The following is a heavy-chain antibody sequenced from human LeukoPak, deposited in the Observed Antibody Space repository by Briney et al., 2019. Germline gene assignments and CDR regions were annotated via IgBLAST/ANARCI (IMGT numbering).Heavy chain of an antibody. D-gene: IGHD1-7*01. CDR2: IYYSGYT. Sequence: SETLSLTCTVSGGSISSYYWSWIRQPPGRGLEWIGYIYYSGYTNYNPSLKSRVTISVDTSKNQFSLKLSSVTAADTAVYYCAREESGTTGFDYWGQGTLVTVSS. J-gene: IGHJ4*02. CDR3: AREESGTTGFDY. V-gene: IGHV4-59*01. CDR1: GGSISSYY.